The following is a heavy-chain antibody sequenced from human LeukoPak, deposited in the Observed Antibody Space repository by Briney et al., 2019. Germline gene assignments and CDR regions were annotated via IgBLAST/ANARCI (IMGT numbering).Heavy chain of an antibody. J-gene: IGHJ4*02. CDR3: ARERGIVATMEDY. V-gene: IGHV3-7*01. CDR2: IKQDGSEK. CDR1: GFTFSSYW. D-gene: IGHD5-12*01. Sequence: PGGSLRLSCAASGFTFSSYWMSWVRQAPGKGLEWVANIKQDGSEKYYVDSVKGRFTISRDNAKNSLYLQMNSLRAEDTAVYYCARERGIVATMEDYWGQGTLVTVSS.